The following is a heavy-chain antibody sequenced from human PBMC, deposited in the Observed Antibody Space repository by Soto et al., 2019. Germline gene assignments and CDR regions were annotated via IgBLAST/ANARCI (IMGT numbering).Heavy chain of an antibody. V-gene: IGHV1-18*01. D-gene: IGHD3-9*01. CDR2: ISAYNGNT. CDR3: ARVHPDFYDILTGYYNDY. J-gene: IGHJ4*02. CDR1: GSTFPSYG. Sequence: ASVTVSCPASGSTFPSYGISWVRQAPGQGLEWMGWISAYNGNTNYAQKLQGRVTMTTDTSTSTAYMELRSLRSDDTAVYYCARVHPDFYDILTGYYNDYRGQGTLVTVSS.